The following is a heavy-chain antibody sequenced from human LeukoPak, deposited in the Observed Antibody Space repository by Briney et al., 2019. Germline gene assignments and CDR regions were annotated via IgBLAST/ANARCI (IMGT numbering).Heavy chain of an antibody. Sequence: GRSLRLSCAASGFTFSSYGMHWVRQAPGKGLEWVAVIWYDGSNKYYADSVKGRFTISRDNSKNMLYLQMNSLRAEDTAVYYCATQRYDILTGGGNYFDYWGQGTLVTVSS. CDR1: GFTFSSYG. V-gene: IGHV3-33*01. CDR3: ATQRYDILTGGGNYFDY. D-gene: IGHD3-9*01. J-gene: IGHJ4*02. CDR2: IWYDGSNK.